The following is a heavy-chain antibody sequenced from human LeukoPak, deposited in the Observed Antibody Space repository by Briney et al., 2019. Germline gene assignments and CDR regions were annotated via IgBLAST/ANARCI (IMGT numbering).Heavy chain of an antibody. CDR2: INPNSGGT. CDR3: ASRGEGCSSTSQCDPYYYYYYMDV. CDR1: GYTFTGYY. V-gene: IGHV1-2*02. Sequence: GASVKVSCKASGYTFTGYYMHWVRQAPGQGLEWMGWINPNSGGTNYAQKFQGRVTMTRDTSISTAYMELSRLRSDDTAVYYCASRGEGCSSTSQCDPYYYYYYMDVWGKGTTVTISS. J-gene: IGHJ6*03. D-gene: IGHD2-2*01.